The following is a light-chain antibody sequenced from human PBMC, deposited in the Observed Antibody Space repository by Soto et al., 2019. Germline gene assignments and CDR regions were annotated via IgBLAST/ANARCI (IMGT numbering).Light chain of an antibody. J-gene: IGLJ2*01. Sequence: QSALTQPASVSGSPGQSITISCTGTSSDVGGYNYVSWYQQHPGKAPKLMIYEASNRPSGVSNRFSGSKSGNTASLTIYGLPAEDEADYYCSSYTSSSTPVVFGGGTKLTVL. V-gene: IGLV2-14*01. CDR2: EAS. CDR1: SSDVGGYNY. CDR3: SSYTSSSTPVV.